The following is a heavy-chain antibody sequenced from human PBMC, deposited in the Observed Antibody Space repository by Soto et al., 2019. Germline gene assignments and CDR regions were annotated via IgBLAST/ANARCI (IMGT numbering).Heavy chain of an antibody. J-gene: IGHJ4*02. Sequence: PGGSLRLSCAASGFTFSSYGMHWVRQAPGKGLEWVAVISYDGSNKYYADSVKGRFTTSRDNSKNTLYLQMNSLRAEDTAVYYCAKDSSSSWPQVYWGQGTLVTVSS. CDR2: ISYDGSNK. CDR3: AKDSSSSWPQVY. CDR1: GFTFSSYG. D-gene: IGHD6-13*01. V-gene: IGHV3-30*18.